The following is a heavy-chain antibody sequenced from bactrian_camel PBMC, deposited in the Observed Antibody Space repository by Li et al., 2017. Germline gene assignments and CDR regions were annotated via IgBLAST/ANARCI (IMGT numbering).Heavy chain of an antibody. CDR2: IRSSGGRT. Sequence: VQLVESGGGLVQPGGSLRLSCAAPGFIFSSYYMSWVRQAPGRGLEWVSSIRSSGGRTYYQNSVDGRFTISRDNAKNTLYLQLNSLRTEDTAIYACATTMLKLGITYYDESDVLKRGQGTQVTVS. D-gene: IGHD4*01. J-gene: IGHJ4*01. CDR1: GFIFSSYY. V-gene: IGHV3S40*01.